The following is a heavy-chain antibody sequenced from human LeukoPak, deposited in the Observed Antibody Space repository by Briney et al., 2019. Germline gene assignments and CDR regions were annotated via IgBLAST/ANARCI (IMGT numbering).Heavy chain of an antibody. D-gene: IGHD3-10*01. CDR1: GGSISSNNW. CDR2: IYHSGST. CDR3: ARGFYGSGSCSSPGFHAFDV. V-gene: IGHV4-4*02. J-gene: IGHJ3*01. Sequence: SSGTLSLTCAVSGGSISSNNWWSWVRPPPGKGLDWIGEIYHSGSTDYNPSLESRVSISVDKSKNQFSLKLSSVTAADTAVYYCARGFYGSGSCSSPGFHAFDVWGQGTMVTVSS.